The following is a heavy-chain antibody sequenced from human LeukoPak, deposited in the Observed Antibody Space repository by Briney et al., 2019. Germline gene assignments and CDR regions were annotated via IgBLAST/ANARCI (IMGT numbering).Heavy chain of an antibody. D-gene: IGHD2-15*01. J-gene: IGHJ1*01. Sequence: SETLSLTCTVSGGSISTYYWSWIRQPPGKGLEWIGYIYYSGSTSYNPSLKSRITISVDTFKNQFSLKLSSVTAADTAVYYCARDTGVVVGYFQHWGQGTLVTVSS. CDR1: GGSISTYY. CDR3: ARDTGVVVGYFQH. CDR2: IYYSGST. V-gene: IGHV4-59*01.